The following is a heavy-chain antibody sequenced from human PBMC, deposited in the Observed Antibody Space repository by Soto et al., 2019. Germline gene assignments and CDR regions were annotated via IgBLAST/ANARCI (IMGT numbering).Heavy chain of an antibody. Sequence: SETLSLTCAVSGGSFTSNNWWTWVRQPPGQGLEWIGEIYRTGSTNYNPSLKSRVTISLDKSENQFSLKATSLTAADTAVYYCASRDPGTSVDYWGQGTLVTVSS. J-gene: IGHJ4*02. V-gene: IGHV4-4*02. CDR3: ASRDPGTSVDY. CDR2: IYRTGST. CDR1: GGSFTSNNW. D-gene: IGHD1-7*01.